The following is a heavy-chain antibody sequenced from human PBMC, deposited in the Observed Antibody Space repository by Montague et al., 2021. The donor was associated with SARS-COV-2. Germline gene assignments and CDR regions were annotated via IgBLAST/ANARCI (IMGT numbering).Heavy chain of an antibody. D-gene: IGHD2-15*01. Sequence: TLSLTCTVSGGSISTGGYYCSWIRQHPGKGLEWIGYMYDSGSTYYNPSLTSRVTMSLDTSKNQFSLKLRSVTAADTAVYYCARGAGVVVGAPYIWGQGTMVTVSS. V-gene: IGHV4-31*03. CDR3: ARGAGVVVGAPYI. J-gene: IGHJ3*02. CDR2: MYDSGST. CDR1: GGSISTGGYY.